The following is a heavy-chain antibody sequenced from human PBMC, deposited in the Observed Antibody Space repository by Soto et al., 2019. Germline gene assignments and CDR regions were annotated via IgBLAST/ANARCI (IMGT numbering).Heavy chain of an antibody. CDR2: IIPIFGTA. J-gene: IGHJ5*02. CDR1: GGTFSSYA. V-gene: IGHV1-69*01. D-gene: IGHD3-10*01. Sequence: QVQLVQSGAEVQKPGSSVKVSCKASGGTFSSYAISWVRQAPGQGLEWMGGIIPIFGTANYEQKFQGRVTITADESTSTAYMELSSLRSKDTAVYYCARDRQRVITMLRGPWFDPWGQGTLVTVSS. CDR3: ARDRQRVITMLRGPWFDP.